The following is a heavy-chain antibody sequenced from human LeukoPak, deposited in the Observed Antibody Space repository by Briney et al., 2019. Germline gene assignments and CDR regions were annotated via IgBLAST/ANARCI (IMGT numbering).Heavy chain of an antibody. V-gene: IGHV3-74*01. CDR3: AREYYYDSSGYFSSGFDP. Sequence: GGSLRLSCAASGFTFRSYWMHWVRQAPGKGLVWVSRINSDGSSTSYADSVKGRFTISRDNAKNTLYLQMNSLRAEDTAVYYCAREYYYDSSGYFSSGFDPWGQGTLVTVSS. D-gene: IGHD3-22*01. CDR2: INSDGSST. J-gene: IGHJ5*02. CDR1: GFTFRSYW.